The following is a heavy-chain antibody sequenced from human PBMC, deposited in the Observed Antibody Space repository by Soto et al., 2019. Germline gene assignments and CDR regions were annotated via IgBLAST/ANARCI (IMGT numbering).Heavy chain of an antibody. CDR3: ARERSSGAFDI. J-gene: IGHJ3*02. CDR2: MNPNSGNT. CDR1: GYTFTNYG. D-gene: IGHD1-26*01. Sequence: ASVKVSCKTSGYTFTNYGINWVRQAPGQGLEWMGWMNPNSGNTAYAQKFQGRVTMTRNTSISTAYMELSSLRSEDTAVYYCARERSSGAFDIWGQGTMVTVSS. V-gene: IGHV1-8*02.